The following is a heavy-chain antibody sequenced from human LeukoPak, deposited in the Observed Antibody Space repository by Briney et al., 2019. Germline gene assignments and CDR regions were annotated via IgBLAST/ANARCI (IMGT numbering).Heavy chain of an antibody. V-gene: IGHV3-21*01. CDR2: ISSSSSYI. CDR3: GKAHYYGSGSEYLFDY. J-gene: IGHJ4*02. D-gene: IGHD3-10*01. Sequence: GGSLRLSCAASGFTFSSYSMNWVRQAPGKGLEWVSSISSSSSYIYYADSVKGRFTISRDNAKNSLYLQMNSLRAEDTAVYYCGKAHYYGSGSEYLFDYWGQGTLVTVSS. CDR1: GFTFSSYS.